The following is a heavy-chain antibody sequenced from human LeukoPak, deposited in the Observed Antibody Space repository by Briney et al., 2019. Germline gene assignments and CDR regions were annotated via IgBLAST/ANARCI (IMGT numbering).Heavy chain of an antibody. CDR2: ISSSSSYI. V-gene: IGHV3-21*01. Sequence: PGGSLRLSCAASGFTFSSYSMNWVRQAPGKGLEWVSSISSSSSYIYYADSVKGRFTTSRDNAKNSLYLQMNSLRAEDTAVYYCARALPQQHTGEYYYGMDVWGQGTTVTVSS. J-gene: IGHJ6*02. CDR1: GFTFSSYS. CDR3: ARALPQQHTGEYYYGMDV. D-gene: IGHD7-27*01.